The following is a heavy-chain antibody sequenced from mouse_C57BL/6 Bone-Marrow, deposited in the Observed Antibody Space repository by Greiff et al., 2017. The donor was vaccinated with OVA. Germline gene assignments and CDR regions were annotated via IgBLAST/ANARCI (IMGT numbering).Heavy chain of an antibody. CDR2: IRSKSNNYAT. CDR3: VRHELGSNYFDY. CDR1: GFSFNTYA. V-gene: IGHV10-1*01. Sequence: DVKLVESGGGLVQPKGSLKLSCAASGFSFNTYAMNWVRQAPGKGLEWVARIRSKSNNYATYYADSVKDRFTISRDDSESMLYLQMNNLKTEDTAMYYCVRHELGSNYFDYWGQGTTLTVSS. D-gene: IGHD4-1*01. J-gene: IGHJ2*01.